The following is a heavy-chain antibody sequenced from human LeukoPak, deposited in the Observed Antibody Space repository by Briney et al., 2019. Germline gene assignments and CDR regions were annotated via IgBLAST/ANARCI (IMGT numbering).Heavy chain of an antibody. CDR1: GGSFSGYY. Sequence: PSETLSLTCAVYGGSFSGYYWSWIRQPPGKGLEWIGEINHSGSTNYNPSLKSRVTISVDTSKNQFSLKLSSVTAADTAVYYCARDPSPRGSGSYFVPYFDYWGQGTLVTVSS. D-gene: IGHD1-26*01. J-gene: IGHJ4*02. CDR2: INHSGST. CDR3: ARDPSPRGSGSYFVPYFDY. V-gene: IGHV4-34*01.